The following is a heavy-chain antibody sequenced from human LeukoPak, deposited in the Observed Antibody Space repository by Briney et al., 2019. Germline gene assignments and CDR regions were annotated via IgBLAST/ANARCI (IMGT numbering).Heavy chain of an antibody. Sequence: GGSLRLSCAASGFTFSRYWMHWVRQAPGKGLVWVSRVNGDGSSTTYADSVKGRFTISRDNAKNMLYLQMNSLRAEDTAVYYCARDQLGDGDYLFDSWGQGILVTVSS. V-gene: IGHV3-74*01. CDR1: GFTFSRYW. J-gene: IGHJ4*02. CDR2: VNGDGSST. CDR3: ARDQLGDGDYLFDS. D-gene: IGHD4-17*01.